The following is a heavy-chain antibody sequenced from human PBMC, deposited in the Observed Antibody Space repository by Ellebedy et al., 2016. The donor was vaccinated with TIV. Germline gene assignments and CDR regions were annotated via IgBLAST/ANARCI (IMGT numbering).Heavy chain of an antibody. CDR2: TYYRSKWYN. V-gene: IGHV6-1*01. J-gene: IGHJ5*02. D-gene: IGHD6-13*01. Sequence: SQTLSLTCAISGDSVSTNSAVWNWIRQSPSRGLEWLGRTYYRSKWYNDYAVSVKSRITINPDTSKNQFSLQLNSVTPEDTAMYYFARSRGAAPGTSPWLDPWGQGTLVTVSS. CDR3: ARSRGAAPGTSPWLDP. CDR1: GDSVSTNSAV.